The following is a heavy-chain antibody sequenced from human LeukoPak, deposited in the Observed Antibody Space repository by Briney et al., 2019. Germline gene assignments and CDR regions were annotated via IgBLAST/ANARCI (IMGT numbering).Heavy chain of an antibody. Sequence: ASVKVSCKASGYTFTGYYMHWVRQAPGQGLEWMGGIIPIFGTANYAQKFQGRVTITADKSTSTAYMELSSLRSEDTAVYYCARDRGIQPYFDYWGQGTLVTVSS. CDR1: GYTFTGYY. CDR2: IIPIFGTA. J-gene: IGHJ4*02. V-gene: IGHV1-69*06. D-gene: IGHD5-18*01. CDR3: ARDRGIQPYFDY.